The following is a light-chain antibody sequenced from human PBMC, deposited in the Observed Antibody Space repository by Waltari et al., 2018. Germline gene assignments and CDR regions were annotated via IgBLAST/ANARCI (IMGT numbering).Light chain of an antibody. CDR2: KDR. CDR3: LSPETRGSWV. J-gene: IGLJ2*01. V-gene: IGLV3-25*03. CDR1: ALPKKA. Sequence: SYELTQSPSVSLSPGQTARTTCSWDALPKKAAYWYQKKPGQAPVLIIFKDRERPSGIPERFSGSTSGTTVTLTITGVQAEDEADYYCLSPETRGSWVFGGGTKLTVL.